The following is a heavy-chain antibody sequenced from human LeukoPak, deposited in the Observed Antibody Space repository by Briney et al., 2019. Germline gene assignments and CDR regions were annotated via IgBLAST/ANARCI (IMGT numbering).Heavy chain of an antibody. CDR1: GGSISSYY. CDR3: ARGRITMVRGVIRYYYYMDV. V-gene: IGHV4-4*07. D-gene: IGHD3-10*01. J-gene: IGHJ6*03. Sequence: SETLSLTCTVSGGSISSYYWSWIRQPAGKGLEWIGRIYTSGSTNYNPSLKSRVTISVDTSKNQFSLKLSSVTAADTAVYYCARGRITMVRGVIRYYYYMDVWGKGTTVTVSS. CDR2: IYTSGST.